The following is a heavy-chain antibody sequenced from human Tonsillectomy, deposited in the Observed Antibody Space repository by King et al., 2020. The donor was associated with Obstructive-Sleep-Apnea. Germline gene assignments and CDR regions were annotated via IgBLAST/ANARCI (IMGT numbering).Heavy chain of an antibody. CDR1: GFTFSSYD. V-gene: IGHV3-13*04. D-gene: IGHD3-22*01. Sequence: VQLVESGGGLVQPGGSLRLSWAASGFTFSSYDMHWVRQATGKGLEWVSAIGTAGDSYYPGSVKVRFTMPRENAKNSLYLQMNSRGAGDTAVYYCAGGKYDSSGYYFFDYWGQGTLVTVSS. J-gene: IGHJ4*02. CDR3: AGGKYDSSGYYFFDY. CDR2: IGTAGDS.